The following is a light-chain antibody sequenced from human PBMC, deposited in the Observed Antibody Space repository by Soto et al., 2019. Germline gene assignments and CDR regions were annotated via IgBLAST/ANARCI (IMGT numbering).Light chain of an antibody. J-gene: IGKJ2*01. V-gene: IGKV1-5*03. CDR3: QQYDSMST. Sequence: DIQMTQSPSTLSASVGDRVSITCRASQSIGNWLAWYQQKPGKAPKLLIYKASTLQTGVPSRFDGSGSGTEFTLTISRLQPDEFATYYCQQYDSMSTFGQGTKLEIK. CDR2: KAS. CDR1: QSIGNW.